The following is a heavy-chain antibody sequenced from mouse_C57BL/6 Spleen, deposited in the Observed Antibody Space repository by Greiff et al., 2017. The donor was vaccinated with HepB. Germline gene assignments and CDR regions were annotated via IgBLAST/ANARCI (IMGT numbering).Heavy chain of an antibody. CDR3: ARFITTVGYFDY. Sequence: QVQLKQPGTELVKPGASVKLSCKASGYTFTSYWMHWVKQRPGQGLEWIGNINPSNGGTNYNEKFKSKATLTVDKSSSTADMQLSSLTSEDSAVYYCARFITTVGYFDYWGQGTTLTVSS. CDR1: GYTFTSYW. D-gene: IGHD1-1*01. V-gene: IGHV1-53*01. CDR2: INPSNGGT. J-gene: IGHJ2*01.